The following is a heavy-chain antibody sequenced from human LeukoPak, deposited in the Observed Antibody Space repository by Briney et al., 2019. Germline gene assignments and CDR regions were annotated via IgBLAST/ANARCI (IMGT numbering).Heavy chain of an antibody. D-gene: IGHD3-10*01. CDR1: GYTFTSYG. Sequence: ASVKVSCKASGYTFTSYGISWVRQAPGQGLEWMGGIIPIFGTANYAQKFQGRVTITADESTSTAYMELSSLRSDDTAVYYCARPSYGSGRVGWFDPWGQGTLVTVSS. CDR2: IIPIFGTA. J-gene: IGHJ5*02. V-gene: IGHV1-69*13. CDR3: ARPSYGSGRVGWFDP.